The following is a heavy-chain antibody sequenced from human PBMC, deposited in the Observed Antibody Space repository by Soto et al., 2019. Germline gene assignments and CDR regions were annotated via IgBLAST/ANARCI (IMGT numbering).Heavy chain of an antibody. D-gene: IGHD3-10*01. CDR3: AKDYGSGSYPREAEYFQH. CDR2: ISWNSGSI. CDR1: GFTFDDYA. V-gene: IGHV3-9*01. J-gene: IGHJ1*01. Sequence: GGSLRLSCAASGFTFDDYAMHWVRQAPGKGLEWVSGISWNSGSIGYADSVKGRFTISRDNAKNSLYLQMNSLRAEDTALYYCAKDYGSGSYPREAEYFQHWGQGTLVTVSS.